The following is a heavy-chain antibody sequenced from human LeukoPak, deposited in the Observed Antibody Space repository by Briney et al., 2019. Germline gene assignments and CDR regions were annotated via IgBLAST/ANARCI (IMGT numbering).Heavy chain of an antibody. CDR2: ISGSGGST. J-gene: IGHJ4*02. Sequence: PGGSLRLSCAASGFTFSSYAMSWVSQAPGRGLEWVSAISGSGGSTYYADSVKGRFTISRDNSKNTLYLQMNSLRAEDTAVYYCAKDALAAAGIYYFDYWGQGTLVTVSS. D-gene: IGHD6-13*01. CDR3: AKDALAAAGIYYFDY. CDR1: GFTFSSYA. V-gene: IGHV3-23*01.